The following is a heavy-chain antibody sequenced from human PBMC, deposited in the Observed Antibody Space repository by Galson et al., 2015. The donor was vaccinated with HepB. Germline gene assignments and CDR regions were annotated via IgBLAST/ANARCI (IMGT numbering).Heavy chain of an antibody. CDR1: GLTFKSHS. D-gene: IGHD4-11*01. Sequence: SLRLSCAASGLTFKSHSMHWVRQAPGKGLEWVAVVSPDGRNKYYADSVKGRFTISRDNSENTLYLQMDSLRPEDTAIYHCARKAVVTPDYTWFDPWGQGTLVTVSS. J-gene: IGHJ5*02. CDR3: ARKAVVTPDYTWFDP. V-gene: IGHV3-30*01. CDR2: VSPDGRNK.